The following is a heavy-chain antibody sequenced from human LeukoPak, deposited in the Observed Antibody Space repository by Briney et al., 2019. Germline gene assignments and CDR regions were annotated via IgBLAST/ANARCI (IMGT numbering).Heavy chain of an antibody. CDR3: ARHPDAFDI. J-gene: IGHJ3*02. CDR1: GGSFSGYY. Sequence: PSETLSLTCAVYGGSFSGYYWSWIRQPPGKGLEWIGEINHSGSPNYNPSLKSRLTISVDTSKNQFSLKLSSVTAADTAVYYCARHPDAFDIWGQGTMVTVSS. V-gene: IGHV4-34*01. CDR2: INHSGSP.